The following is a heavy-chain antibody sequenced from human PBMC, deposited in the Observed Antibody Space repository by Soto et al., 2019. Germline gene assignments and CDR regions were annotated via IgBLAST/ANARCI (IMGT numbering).Heavy chain of an antibody. J-gene: IGHJ2*01. CDR2: INGDGSST. Sequence: EVQLVESGGGLVEPGGSLRLSCAASGFTFTTYWMHWIRRVPGKGLVWVSRINGDGSSTAYAGSVQGRFTISRDNAKSTLYLQVNSLTDEDTAVYYCAREFGSYCLRIDLWGRGTLVTVSS. V-gene: IGHV3-74*03. CDR3: AREFGSYCLRIDL. D-gene: IGHD2-21*01. CDR1: GFTFTTYW.